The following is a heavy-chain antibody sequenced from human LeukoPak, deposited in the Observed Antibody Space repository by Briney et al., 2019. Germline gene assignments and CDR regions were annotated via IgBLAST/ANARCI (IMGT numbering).Heavy chain of an antibody. V-gene: IGHV1-46*01. D-gene: IGHD3-10*01. CDR1: GYTFTSYY. CDR3: ATVFTMVRGVPFDP. CDR2: ISPSGGST. J-gene: IGHJ5*02. Sequence: GASVKVSCKASGYTFTSYYMHWVRQAPGQGLEWMGIISPSGGSTIYAQKFQGRVTMTEDTSTDTAYMELSSLRSEDTAVYYCATVFTMVRGVPFDPWGQGTLVTVSS.